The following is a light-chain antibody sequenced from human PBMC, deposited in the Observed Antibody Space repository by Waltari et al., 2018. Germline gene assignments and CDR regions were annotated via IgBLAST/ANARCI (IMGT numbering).Light chain of an antibody. CDR1: QSIGTS. V-gene: IGKV1-5*03. CDR2: RAS. Sequence: DIQMTQSPSTLSASVGDRVTITFRASQSIGTSLAWYKQKPGKAPKLLIHRASNLENGVPSRFSGSGSGTEFTLTISSLQPDDFATYYCQKYDDYPITFGPGSRLEIK. J-gene: IGKJ5*01. CDR3: QKYDDYPIT.